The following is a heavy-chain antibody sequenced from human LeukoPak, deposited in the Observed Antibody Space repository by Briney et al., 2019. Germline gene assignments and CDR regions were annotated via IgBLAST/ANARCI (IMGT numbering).Heavy chain of an antibody. CDR2: LHYSGST. V-gene: IGHV4-39*01. CDR3: ARRRCSSTSCGDTTKTFYWYFDL. CDR1: GGSISSSSYY. J-gene: IGHJ2*01. D-gene: IGHD2-2*01. Sequence: SETLSLTCTVSGGSISSSSYYWGWIRQPPGKGLEWIGSLHYSGSTYYNPSLKSRVTISVDTSKNQFSLKLSSVTAADTAVYYCARRRCSSTSCGDTTKTFYWYFDLWGRGTLVTVSS.